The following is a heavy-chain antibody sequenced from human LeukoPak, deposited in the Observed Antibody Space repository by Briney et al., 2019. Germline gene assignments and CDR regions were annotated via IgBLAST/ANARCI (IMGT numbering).Heavy chain of an antibody. D-gene: IGHD3-16*01. CDR1: GFTFSSYS. J-gene: IGHJ4*02. CDR2: ISSSSGNI. CDR3: ARGFYDYVWGELDY. Sequence: GGSLRLSCAASGFTFSSYSMNWVRQAPGKGLEWVSYISSSSGNIYYADSVKGRFTISRDNAKTSLYLQMNSLRAEDTALYYCARGFYDYVWGELDYWGQGTLVTVSS. V-gene: IGHV3-48*01.